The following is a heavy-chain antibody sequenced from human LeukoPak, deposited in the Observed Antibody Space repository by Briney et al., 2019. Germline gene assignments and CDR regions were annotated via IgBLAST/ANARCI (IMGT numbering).Heavy chain of an antibody. D-gene: IGHD1-14*01. V-gene: IGHV3-23*01. Sequence: GGSLRLSCAVSRFAFSTYAMTWVRQAPGQGLEYVSTISSNGADTYYADSVKGRFTISRDNSKNTLYLQMTSLRVEDTAVYYCANYRKPQGLDYWGQGTLVNVSS. CDR2: ISSNGADT. CDR3: ANYRKPQGLDY. J-gene: IGHJ4*02. CDR1: RFAFSTYA.